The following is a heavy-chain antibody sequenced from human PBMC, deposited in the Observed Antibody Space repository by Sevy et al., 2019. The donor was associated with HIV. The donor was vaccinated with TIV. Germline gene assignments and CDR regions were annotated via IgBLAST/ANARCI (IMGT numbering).Heavy chain of an antibody. J-gene: IGHJ4*02. CDR2: INPSGGST. CDR1: GYTFTSYY. Sequence: ASVKVSCKASGYTFTSYYMHWVRQAPGQGLEWMGIINPSGGSTSYAQKFQGRVTMTRDTSTSTVYMGLSSLRSEDTAVYYCARTLSVGAVDYWGQGTLVTVSS. V-gene: IGHV1-46*03. CDR3: ARTLSVGAVDY. D-gene: IGHD1-26*01.